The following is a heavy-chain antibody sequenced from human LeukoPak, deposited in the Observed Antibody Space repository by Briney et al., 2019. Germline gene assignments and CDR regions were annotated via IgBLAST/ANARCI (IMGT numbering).Heavy chain of an antibody. D-gene: IGHD2-21*01. CDR3: ATIFCGGDLSFKGPLDY. CDR1: GGSISSSSYY. J-gene: IGHJ4*02. CDR2: IYYSGST. Sequence: SETLSLTCTVSGGSISSSSYYWGWIRQPPGRGLEWIGSIYYSGSTYYNPSLKSRVTISVDTSKNQFSLKLSSVTAADTAVYYRATIFCGGDLSFKGPLDYWGQGTLVTVSS. V-gene: IGHV4-39*01.